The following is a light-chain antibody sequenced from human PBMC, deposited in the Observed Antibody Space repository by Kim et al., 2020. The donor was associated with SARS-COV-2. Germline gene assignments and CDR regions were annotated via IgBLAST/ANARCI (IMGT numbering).Light chain of an antibody. Sequence: AAVTLTFTRRRRNSSYAIAWQQQQPEKGPRYLMKLNSDGSHGKGDGIPDRFSGSSSGAERYLTISSLQSEDEADYYCQTWGTGIVVFGGGTQLTVL. CDR1: RRNSSYA. V-gene: IGLV4-69*01. CDR3: QTWGTGIVV. J-gene: IGLJ2*01. CDR2: LNSDGSH.